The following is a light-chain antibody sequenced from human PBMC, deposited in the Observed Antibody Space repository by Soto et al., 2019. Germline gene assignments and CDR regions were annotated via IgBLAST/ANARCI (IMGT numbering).Light chain of an antibody. J-gene: IGKJ2*01. Sequence: DIVMTQSPLSLPVTPGEPASISCRSSQSLLHSNGYNYLDWYLQKPGQSPQLLIYLGSNRASGVPDRFSGGGSGTDFTLKISRVEAEDVGVYYCMQALQTPPMYTFGQGTKVDIK. V-gene: IGKV2-28*01. CDR2: LGS. CDR3: MQALQTPPMYT. CDR1: QSLLHSNGYNY.